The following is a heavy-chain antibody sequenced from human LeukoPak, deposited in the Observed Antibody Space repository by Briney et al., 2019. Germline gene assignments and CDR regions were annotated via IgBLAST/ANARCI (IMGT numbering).Heavy chain of an antibody. D-gene: IGHD3-3*01. J-gene: IGHJ5*02. CDR3: ASLYDFWSGYQYNWFDP. Sequence: GGSLRLSCAVAGFTVSTNYMNWVRQAPGKGLEWVSSISSSSSYIYYADSVKGRFTISRDNAKNSLYLQMNSLRAEDTAVYYCASLYDFWSGYQYNWFDPWGQGTLVTVSS. V-gene: IGHV3-21*01. CDR2: ISSSSSYI. CDR1: GFTVSTNY.